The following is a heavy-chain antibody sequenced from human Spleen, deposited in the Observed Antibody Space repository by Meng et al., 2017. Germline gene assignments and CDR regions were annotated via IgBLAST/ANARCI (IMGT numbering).Heavy chain of an antibody. CDR3: ARGDNGSGSSNYGMDV. V-gene: IGHV3-23*01. CDR2: ISGGGGIT. CDR1: AFIFSNYG. D-gene: IGHD3-10*01. J-gene: IGHJ6*02. Sequence: AGSLRLSCAVSAFIFSNYGMSWVRQAPGKGLDWVSAISGGGGITYYADSVKGRFTISRDNAKNSLYLQMNSLRAEDTAVYYCARGDNGSGSSNYGMDVWGQGTTVTVSS.